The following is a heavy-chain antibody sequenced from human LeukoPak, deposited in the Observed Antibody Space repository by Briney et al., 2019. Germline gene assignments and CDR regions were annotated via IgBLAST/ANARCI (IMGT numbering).Heavy chain of an antibody. CDR1: GGSISSGDYY. CDR2: IYYSGST. Sequence: SETLSLTCTVSGGSISSGDYYWSWIRQPPGKGLEWIGYIYYSGSTYYNPSLKSRVIISVDTSKNQFSLKLSSVTAADTAVYYCASTIPGVIAGTTRFEPRGQGTLVTVSS. J-gene: IGHJ5*02. D-gene: IGHD1-20*01. V-gene: IGHV4-30-4*01. CDR3: ASTIPGVIAGTTRFEP.